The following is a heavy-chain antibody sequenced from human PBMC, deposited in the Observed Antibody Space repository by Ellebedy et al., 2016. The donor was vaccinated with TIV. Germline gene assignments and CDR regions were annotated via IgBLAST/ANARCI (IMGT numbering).Heavy chain of an antibody. CDR1: GGSISSGDYY. V-gene: IGHV4-30-4*01. Sequence: MPSETLSLTCTVSGGSISSGDYYWSWIRQPPGKGLEWIGYIYYSGNTYHNPSLKSRVTISVDTSKNQLSLRLRSVTAADTAVYYCARAPTWNDLRFDPWGQGTLVTVSS. CDR2: IYYSGNT. J-gene: IGHJ5*02. D-gene: IGHD1-1*01. CDR3: ARAPTWNDLRFDP.